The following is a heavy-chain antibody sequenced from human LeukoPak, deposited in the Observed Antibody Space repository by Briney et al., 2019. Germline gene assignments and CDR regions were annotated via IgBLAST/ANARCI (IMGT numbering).Heavy chain of an antibody. CDR2: IYYSGST. D-gene: IGHD6-19*01. Sequence: SETLSLTCTVSGGSISSTSYYWGWIRQPPGKGLEWIGYIYYSGSTNYNPSLKSRVTISVDTSKNQFSLKLSSVTAADTAVYYCARVINSSGWTTLGYWGQGTLVTVSS. V-gene: IGHV4-61*05. CDR3: ARVINSSGWTTLGY. J-gene: IGHJ4*02. CDR1: GGSISSTSYY.